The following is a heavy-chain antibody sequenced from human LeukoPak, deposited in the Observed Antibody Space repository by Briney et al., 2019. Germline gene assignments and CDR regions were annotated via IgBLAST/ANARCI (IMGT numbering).Heavy chain of an antibody. CDR3: AKFEGATIPGWFNDY. V-gene: IGHV3-23*01. D-gene: IGHD6-19*01. Sequence: GGSLRLSCAASGFTFSSYAMNWVRQAPGKGLEWVSAINGRGDNTYYADSVKGRFTISRDNSKNTLYLQMNSLRTEDTAVYFCAKFEGATIPGWFNDYWGQGILVTVSS. J-gene: IGHJ4*02. CDR1: GFTFSSYA. CDR2: INGRGDNT.